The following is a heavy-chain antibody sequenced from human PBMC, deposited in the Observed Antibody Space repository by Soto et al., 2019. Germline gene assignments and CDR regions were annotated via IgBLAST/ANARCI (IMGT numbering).Heavy chain of an antibody. D-gene: IGHD3-10*02. V-gene: IGHV1-69*02. CDR2: SITLLNRT. Sequence: QVHLVQSGSEVKKPGSSVKVSCKVSGGTFTHYSFNWVRQAPGRGLEWMGRSITLLNRTTYAQKFQDRVTSTANNTTGTASRDVSSVKSEDTAVYFCASMTQDNNVLIPATMSYFDVWGRGTLVTVSS. J-gene: IGHJ2*01. CDR1: GGTFTHYS. CDR3: ASMTQDNNVLIPATMSYFDV.